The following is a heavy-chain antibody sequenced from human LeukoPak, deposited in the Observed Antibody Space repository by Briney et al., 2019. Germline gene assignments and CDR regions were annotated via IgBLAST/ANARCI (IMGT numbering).Heavy chain of an antibody. D-gene: IGHD3-10*01. CDR1: GFTFSSYT. CDR2: ITTSSTYI. CDR3: ARGEGYYASGSYYIDY. J-gene: IGHJ4*02. Sequence: GGSLRLSCAASGFTFSSYTMNWVRQAPGKGLEWVSSITTSSTYIYYADSVRGRFTISRDNAKNSLYLRMSSLRVEDTAVYYCARGEGYYASGSYYIDYWAQGTLVTVSS. V-gene: IGHV3-21*01.